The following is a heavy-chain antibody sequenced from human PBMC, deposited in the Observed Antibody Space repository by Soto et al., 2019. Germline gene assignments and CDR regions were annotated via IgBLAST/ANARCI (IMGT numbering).Heavy chain of an antibody. CDR3: ARGVVVVAATYYFDY. D-gene: IGHD2-15*01. Sequence: QVQLVQSGAEVKKPGSSVKVSCKASGGTFSRYAISWVRQAPGQGLEWMGGIIPFFGTTNYTQKFQGRVTITADESTSTAYMALSSLRSEDTAVYYCARGVVVVAATYYFDYWGQGTLVTVSS. J-gene: IGHJ4*02. V-gene: IGHV1-69*12. CDR1: GGTFSRYA. CDR2: IIPFFGTT.